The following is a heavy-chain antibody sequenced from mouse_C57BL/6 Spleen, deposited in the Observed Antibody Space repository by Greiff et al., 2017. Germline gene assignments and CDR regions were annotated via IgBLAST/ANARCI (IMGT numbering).Heavy chain of an antibody. CDR3: ATTAYYSNYVPMDY. D-gene: IGHD2-5*01. J-gene: IGHJ4*01. V-gene: IGHV2-9-1*01. Sequence: VKLVESGPGLVAPSQSLSITCTVSGFSLTSYAISWVRQPPGKGLEWLGVIWTGGGTNYNSALKSRLSISKDNSKSQVFLKMNSLQTDDTARYYCATTAYYSNYVPMDYWGQGTSVTVSS. CDR1: GFSLTSYA. CDR2: IWTGGGT.